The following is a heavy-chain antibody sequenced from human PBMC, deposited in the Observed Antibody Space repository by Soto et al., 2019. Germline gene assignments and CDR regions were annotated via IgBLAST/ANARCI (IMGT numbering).Heavy chain of an antibody. CDR3: ARSLYDSGRFQH. V-gene: IGHV4-59*01. CDR2: IYYSGST. J-gene: IGHJ1*01. D-gene: IGHD3-22*01. Sequence: NPSETLSLTCTVSGGSISSYYWSWIRQPPGKGLEWIGYIYYSGSTNYNPSLKSRVTISVDTSKNQFSLKLSSVTAADTAVYYCARSLYDSGRFQHWGQGTLVTVSS. CDR1: GGSISSYY.